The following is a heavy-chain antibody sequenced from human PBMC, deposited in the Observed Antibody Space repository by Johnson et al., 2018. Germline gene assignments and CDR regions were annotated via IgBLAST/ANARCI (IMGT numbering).Heavy chain of an antibody. J-gene: IGHJ6*02. V-gene: IGHV3-74*01. Sequence: EQLQESGGGLVEPGGSLRLSCAASGFTFSSYWMHWVRQAPGKGLVWVSRINGGGREANYAASVKGRFTITREHANTSLYLQMNSLRPEDTALYYCAKDFSMSPGFFYGLDGWGQGTTVTVSS. CDR1: GFTFSSYW. CDR2: INGGGREA. CDR3: AKDFSMSPGFFYGLDG. D-gene: IGHD2-8*01.